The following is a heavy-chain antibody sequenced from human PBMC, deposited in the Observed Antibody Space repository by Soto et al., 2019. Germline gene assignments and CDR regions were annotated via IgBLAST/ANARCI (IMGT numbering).Heavy chain of an antibody. J-gene: IGHJ4*02. V-gene: IGHV3-30-3*01. D-gene: IGHD6-13*01. CDR1: GFTFSSYA. CDR3: ARVIVPYSSSWYGPYSH. CDR2: ISYDGSNK. Sequence: GGSLRLSCAASGFTFSSYAMHWVRQAPGKGLEWVAVISYDGSNKYYADSLKGRFTISRDNSKNTRYLQMNSLRAEDTAVYYCARVIVPYSSSWYGPYSHWGQGTLVTVSS.